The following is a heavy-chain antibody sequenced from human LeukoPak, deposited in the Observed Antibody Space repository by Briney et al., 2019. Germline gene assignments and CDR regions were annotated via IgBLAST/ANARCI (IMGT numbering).Heavy chain of an antibody. CDR3: ARDPGYESWSPFWGGMDV. V-gene: IGHV3-74*01. CDR2: ITRDGSST. D-gene: IGHD3-16*01. J-gene: IGHJ6*04. CDR1: GFTFSSSW. Sequence: GGSLRLSCAASGFTFSSSWMHWVRQAPGKGLVWVSRITRDGSSTTYADSVKGRFTTSRDNAKNTLYLQMDSLRDDDTAVYYCARDPGYESWSPFWGGMDVWGNGTTVVVSS.